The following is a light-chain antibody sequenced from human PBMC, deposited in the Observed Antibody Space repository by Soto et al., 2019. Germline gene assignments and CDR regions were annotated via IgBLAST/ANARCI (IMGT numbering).Light chain of an antibody. CDR1: QRMSGW. V-gene: IGKV1-5*01. CDR3: QQYDSFSVT. J-gene: IGKJ1*01. Sequence: DIQMTQSPSTLSASVGDTVTITCRASQRMSGWLAWHQQKPGKAPKLLIYDDSALERGVPPRFSGSGSGTEFTLTISSLQPDDFATYYCQQYDSFSVTFGQGTKVEIK. CDR2: DDS.